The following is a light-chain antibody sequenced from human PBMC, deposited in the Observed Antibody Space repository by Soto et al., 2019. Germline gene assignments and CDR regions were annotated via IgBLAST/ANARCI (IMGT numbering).Light chain of an antibody. CDR1: QGIGST. Sequence: EIVMTQSPATLSVSPGEGATLACRASQGIGSTLAWYQHKPGQTPRLLIYDASTRATGVPARFSGSGSGTEFTLTISSLQSEDFAVYYCQQYGSSPPITFGQGTRLEIK. V-gene: IGKV3-15*01. J-gene: IGKJ5*01. CDR2: DAS. CDR3: QQYGSSPPIT.